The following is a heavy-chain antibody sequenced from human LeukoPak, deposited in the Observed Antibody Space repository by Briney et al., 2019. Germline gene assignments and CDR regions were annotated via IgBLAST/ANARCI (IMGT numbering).Heavy chain of an antibody. J-gene: IGHJ4*02. Sequence: PSETLSLTCTVSGGSISSYYWSWIRQPPGKGLEWIGYIYYSGSTNYNPSLESRVTISVDTSKNQFSLKLSSVTAADTAVYYCARGGPAKYYDILTRTSAYFDYWGQGTLVTVSS. CDR2: IYYSGST. D-gene: IGHD3-9*01. CDR1: GGSISSYY. CDR3: ARGGPAKYYDILTRTSAYFDY. V-gene: IGHV4-59*01.